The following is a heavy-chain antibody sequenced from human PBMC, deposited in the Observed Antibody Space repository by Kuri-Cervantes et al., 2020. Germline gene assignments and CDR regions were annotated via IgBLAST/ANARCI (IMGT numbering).Heavy chain of an antibody. V-gene: IGHV3-30-3*01. CDR2: ISYDGSNT. J-gene: IGHJ2*01. CDR3: ARAEDWGTPWCFDL. D-gene: IGHD7-27*01. Sequence: GESLKISCAGSGFIFSAYAMHWVRQAPGKGLEWVAVISYDGSNTNYADSVKGRFSISRDNSKNTLYLQMNSLRIEDTAVYYCARAEDWGTPWCFDLWGRGTLVTVSS. CDR1: GFIFSAYA.